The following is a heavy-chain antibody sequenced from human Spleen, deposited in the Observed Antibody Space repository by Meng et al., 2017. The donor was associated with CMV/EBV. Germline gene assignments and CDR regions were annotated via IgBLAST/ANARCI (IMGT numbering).Heavy chain of an antibody. CDR1: GFTFSSYS. Sequence: GSLRLSCAGSGFTFSSYSMNWVRQAPGKGLEWVASISGSSRDIYYADSMKGRFTISRDNAKNSLYLHMNSLRAEDTAVYYCARDRGTSGWYNLDYWGQGTLVTVSS. CDR2: ISGSSRDI. J-gene: IGHJ4*02. V-gene: IGHV3-21*01. D-gene: IGHD6-19*01. CDR3: ARDRGTSGWYNLDY.